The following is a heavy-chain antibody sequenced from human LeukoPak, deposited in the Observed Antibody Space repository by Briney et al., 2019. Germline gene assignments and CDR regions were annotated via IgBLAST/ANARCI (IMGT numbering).Heavy chain of an antibody. Sequence: SESLSLTCSVCGGSFSGYYWSWLRQPPGRGLEWIGEIGHSGSTNYNPSLKSRVTISLDTSKNQFSLKLSSVTAGDTAVYYCASTERCSTTCPLDYWGQGTLVTVSS. D-gene: IGHD1-1*01. J-gene: IGHJ4*02. CDR2: IGHSGST. V-gene: IGHV4-34*01. CDR1: GGSFSGYY. CDR3: ASTERCSTTCPLDY.